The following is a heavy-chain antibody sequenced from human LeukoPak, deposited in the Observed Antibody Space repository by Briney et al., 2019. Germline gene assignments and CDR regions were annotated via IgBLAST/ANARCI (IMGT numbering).Heavy chain of an antibody. J-gene: IGHJ6*03. CDR2: ISAYNGNT. V-gene: IGHV1-18*01. D-gene: IGHD3-10*01. Sequence: ASVKVSCKASGYTFTSYGISWVRQAPGQGLEWMGWISAYNGNTNYAQKLQGRVTMTTDTSTSTAYMELRSLGSDDTAVYYCARDRSIYYYYYMDVWGKGTTVTVSS. CDR1: GYTFTSYG. CDR3: ARDRSIYYYYYMDV.